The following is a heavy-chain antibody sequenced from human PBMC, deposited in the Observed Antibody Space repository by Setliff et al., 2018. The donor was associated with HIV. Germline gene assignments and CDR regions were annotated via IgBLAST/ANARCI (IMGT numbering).Heavy chain of an antibody. CDR1: GYSFPTYW. D-gene: IGHD6-13*01. CDR3: ARHVPEGSSWYTDY. CDR2: VYPDESDS. J-gene: IGHJ4*02. V-gene: IGHV5-51*01. Sequence: GESLKISCKGSGYSFPTYWIAWVRQMPGKGLEWMGVVYPDESDSRYSPSFQGQVTISADKSISTAHLQWSSLKASDTAMYYCARHVPEGSSWYTDYWGQGTLVTVSS.